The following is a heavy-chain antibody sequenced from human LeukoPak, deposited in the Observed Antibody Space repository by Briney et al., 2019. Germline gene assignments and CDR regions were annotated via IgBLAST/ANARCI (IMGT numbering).Heavy chain of an antibody. CDR1: GFTFSGYW. CDR3: ARAYSYVLY. D-gene: IGHD5-18*01. J-gene: IGHJ4*02. V-gene: IGHV3-7*04. Sequence: GGSLRLSCAASGFTFSGYWMSWLRQAPGKGLEWVANIKLDGSEKNYVDSVKGRFTISRDNAKSSLYLQMNSLRDEDTAVYYCARAYSYVLYWGQGTLVTVSS. CDR2: IKLDGSEK.